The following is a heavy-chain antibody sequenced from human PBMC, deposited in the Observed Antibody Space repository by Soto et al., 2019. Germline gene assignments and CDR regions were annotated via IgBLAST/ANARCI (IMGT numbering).Heavy chain of an antibody. J-gene: IGHJ4*02. CDR2: INHSGRT. D-gene: IGHD2-8*01. CDR1: GGSFSGYY. V-gene: IGHV4-34*01. CDR3: ARGPNISQMMSYYFDY. Sequence: PSETLSLTCAVYGGSFSGYYWSWIRQPPGKGLELIGEINHSGRTNYNPSLKSRVTISVDTSMNQFSLKLNSVTAADTAVYYCARGPNISQMMSYYFDYWGQGTLVTVSS.